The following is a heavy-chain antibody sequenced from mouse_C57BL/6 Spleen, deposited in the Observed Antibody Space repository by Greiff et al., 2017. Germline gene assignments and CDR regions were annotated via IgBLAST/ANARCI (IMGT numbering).Heavy chain of an antibody. D-gene: IGHD1-1*01. V-gene: IGHV1-39*01. CDR1: GYSFTDYN. CDR2: INPNYGTT. Sequence: VQLKESGPELVKPGASVKISCKASGYSFTDYNMNWVKQSNGKSLEWIGVINPNYGTTSYNQKFKGKATLTVDQSSSTAYMQLNSLTSEDSAVYYCARRGYYGSPPDFDVWGTGTTVTVSS. J-gene: IGHJ1*03. CDR3: ARRGYYGSPPDFDV.